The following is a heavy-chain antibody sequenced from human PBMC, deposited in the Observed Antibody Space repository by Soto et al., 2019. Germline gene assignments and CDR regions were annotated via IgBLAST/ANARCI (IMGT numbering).Heavy chain of an antibody. D-gene: IGHD3-22*01. J-gene: IGHJ4*02. CDR2: ISYDGSNK. V-gene: IGHV3-30*18. Sequence: QVQLVESGGGVVQPGRSLRLSCAASGFTFSSYGMHWVRQAPGKGLEWVAVISYDGSNKYYADSVKGRFTISRDNSKNTLYLQMNSLRAEDTAVYYCAKESYYDSSGQTTLPDDYWGQGTLVTVSS. CDR3: AKESYYDSSGQTTLPDDY. CDR1: GFTFSSYG.